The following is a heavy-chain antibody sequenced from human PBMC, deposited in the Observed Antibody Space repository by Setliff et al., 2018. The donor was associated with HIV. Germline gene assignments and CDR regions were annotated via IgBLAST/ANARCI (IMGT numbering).Heavy chain of an antibody. CDR2: ISSDTM. V-gene: IGHV3-48*03. CDR1: GFTLSVYE. J-gene: IGHJ4*02. CDR3: ARVFGYSGNDYMGGFDY. D-gene: IGHD5-12*01. Sequence: GGSLRLSCAASGFTLSVYEMNWVRQAPWKGLEWVSYISSDTMYYADSVKGRFTISRDNAKNSLYLQMNSLRAEDTAVYYCARVFGYSGNDYMGGFDYWGQGTLVTVSS.